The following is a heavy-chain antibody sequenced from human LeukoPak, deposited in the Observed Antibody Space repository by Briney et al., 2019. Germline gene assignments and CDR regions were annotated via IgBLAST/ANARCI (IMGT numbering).Heavy chain of an antibody. CDR3: ARGVRPIYSTLYYFDY. V-gene: IGHV4-61*05. J-gene: IGHJ4*02. CDR2: IYYSGST. CDR1: GDSISSSYYY. D-gene: IGHD2-2*01. Sequence: SETLSLTCTVSGDSISSSYYYWGWIRQPPGKGLEWIGYIYYSGSTNYNPSLKSRVTISVDTSKNQFSLKLSSVTAADTAVYYCARGVRPIYSTLYYFDYWGQGTLVTVSS.